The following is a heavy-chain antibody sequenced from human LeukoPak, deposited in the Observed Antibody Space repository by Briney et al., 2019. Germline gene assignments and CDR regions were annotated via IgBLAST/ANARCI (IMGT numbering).Heavy chain of an antibody. J-gene: IGHJ4*02. V-gene: IGHV1-2*02. Sequence: ASVKVSCKASGYIFSDYYIHWVRQARGQGLEWMGWINPNSGGTYFAQKFQGRVTMTRDTSISTAYMELSRLRSDDTAVYYCARGGDFMVRGVIISRYYFDYWGQGTLVTVSS. CDR1: GYIFSDYY. D-gene: IGHD3-10*01. CDR2: INPNSGGT. CDR3: ARGGDFMVRGVIISRYYFDY.